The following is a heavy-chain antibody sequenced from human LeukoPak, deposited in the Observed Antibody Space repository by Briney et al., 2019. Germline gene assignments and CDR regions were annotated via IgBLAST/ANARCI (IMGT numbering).Heavy chain of an antibody. CDR3: ARARQYLASIDY. J-gene: IGHJ4*02. CDR2: IRYDGSNK. V-gene: IGHV3-30*02. Sequence: PGGSLRLSCAASGFTFSSYGMHWVRQAPGKGLEWVAFIRYDGSNKYYADSVKGRFTISRDNSKNTLYLQMNSLRAEDTAVYYCARARQYLASIDYWGQGTLVTVSS. D-gene: IGHD2-2*01. CDR1: GFTFSSYG.